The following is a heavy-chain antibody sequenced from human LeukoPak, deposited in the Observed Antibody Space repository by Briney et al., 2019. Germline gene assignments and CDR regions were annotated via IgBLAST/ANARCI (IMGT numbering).Heavy chain of an antibody. D-gene: IGHD3-16*02. Sequence: SETLSLTCAVYGGSFSDYYWSWIRQPPGKGLEWIGEINHSGTTNYNPSLKSRVSISVDTSKNQFSLKFNSVTAADAAMYYCASHYSSGSYRYTGSFDSWGQGMLVNVSS. J-gene: IGHJ4*02. V-gene: IGHV4-34*01. CDR2: INHSGTT. CDR3: ASHYSSGSYRYTGSFDS. CDR1: GGSFSDYY.